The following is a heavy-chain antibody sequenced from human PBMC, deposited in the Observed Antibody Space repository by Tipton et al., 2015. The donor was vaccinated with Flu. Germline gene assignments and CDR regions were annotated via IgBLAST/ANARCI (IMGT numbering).Heavy chain of an antibody. D-gene: IGHD1-26*01. J-gene: IGHJ3*02. Sequence: QSEPEVKKPGASVKVSCKASGYTFTSYGISWVRQAPGQGLEWMGWISAYNGNTNYAQKLQGRVTMTTDTSTSTAYMELRSLRSDDTAVYYCARWGAVGATGEAGAFDIWGQGTMVTVSS. V-gene: IGHV1-18*01. CDR3: ARWGAVGATGEAGAFDI. CDR2: ISAYNGNT. CDR1: GYTFTSYG.